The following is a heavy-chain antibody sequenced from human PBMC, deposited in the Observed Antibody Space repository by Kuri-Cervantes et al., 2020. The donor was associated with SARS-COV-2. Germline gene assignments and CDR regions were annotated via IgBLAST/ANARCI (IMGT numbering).Heavy chain of an antibody. CDR2: IIPILGTA. Sequence: SVKVSCKASGGTFSSYAISWVRQAPGQGLEWMGMIIPILGTANYAQKFQGRVTITTDKSTSTAYMELSSLRSEDTAVYYCARAEYGLVPDAKKAQYFQHWGQGTLVTVSS. J-gene: IGHJ1*01. D-gene: IGHD2-2*01. CDR3: ARAEYGLVPDAKKAQYFQH. V-gene: IGHV1-69*04. CDR1: GGTFSSYA.